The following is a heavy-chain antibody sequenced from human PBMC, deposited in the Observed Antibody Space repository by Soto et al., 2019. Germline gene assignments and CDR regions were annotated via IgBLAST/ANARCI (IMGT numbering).Heavy chain of an antibody. CDR3: ARASVSGRRFDY. CDR2: INTSGGST. D-gene: IGHD6-19*01. Sequence: ASVKVSCKASGYTLSSYYMHWLRQAPGQGLEWMGIINTSGGSTTYAQKFQGRVTMTRDTSTSTVYMELSSLTSEDTAVYYCARASVSGRRFDYWGEGTLVTVSS. J-gene: IGHJ4*02. CDR1: GYTLSSYY. V-gene: IGHV1-46*03.